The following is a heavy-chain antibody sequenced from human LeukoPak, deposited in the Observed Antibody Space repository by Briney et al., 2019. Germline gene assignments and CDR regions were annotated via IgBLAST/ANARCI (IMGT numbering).Heavy chain of an antibody. J-gene: IGHJ6*03. CDR2: IYYSRST. Sequence: SETLSLTCTVSNGSVSSSTFYWRWIRQPPGKGLEWIASIYYSRSTYYNPSLKSRVTVSADTSKNQFSLKMSSVTAADTAVYYCARGYCSGGTCYSGLYYNYYMDVWGKGTTVSVSS. V-gene: IGHV4-39*07. D-gene: IGHD2-15*01. CDR1: NGSVSSSTFY. CDR3: ARGYCSGGTCYSGLYYNYYMDV.